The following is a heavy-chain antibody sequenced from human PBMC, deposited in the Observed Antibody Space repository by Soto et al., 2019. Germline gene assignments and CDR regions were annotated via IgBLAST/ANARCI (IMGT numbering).Heavy chain of an antibody. CDR3: ARDRTDSGYYTNWLDP. Sequence: GXSVKVSCKASGGPFVSDAITWVRQAPGQGLEWVGRIIPIFGTTNYAQNLQGRVTISADKSTLTSYMELHSLTSDDTALYYCARDRTDSGYYTNWLDPWGQGTQVTVSS. V-gene: IGHV1-69*06. D-gene: IGHD3-22*01. CDR1: GGPFVSDA. J-gene: IGHJ5*02. CDR2: IIPIFGTT.